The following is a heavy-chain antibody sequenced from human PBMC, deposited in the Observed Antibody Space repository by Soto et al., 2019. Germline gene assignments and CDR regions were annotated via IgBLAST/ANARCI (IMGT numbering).Heavy chain of an antibody. CDR1: GFTFSSYG. V-gene: IGHV3-33*01. D-gene: IGHD3-22*01. CDR2: IWYDGSNN. CDR3: ARDRGSGYYYGPFDY. Sequence: QVQLVESGGGVVQPGRSLRLSCAASGFTFSSYGMHWVRQAPGKGLEWVAVIWYDGSNNYYADTVKGRFTISRDNSKNTLYMQMNSLRAEDTAVYYCARDRGSGYYYGPFDYWGQGTLVTGSS. J-gene: IGHJ4*02.